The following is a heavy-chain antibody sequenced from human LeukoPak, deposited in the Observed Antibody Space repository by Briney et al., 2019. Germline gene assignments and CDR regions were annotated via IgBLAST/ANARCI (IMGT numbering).Heavy chain of an antibody. CDR3: ARLGTGYDSSGYSIGWFDP. CDR2: IYYSGST. V-gene: IGHV4-39*01. CDR1: GGSISISTYY. Sequence: SETLSLTCTVSGGSISISTYYWGWIRQPPGKGLEWIGNIYYSGSTYYNPSLKSRVTISVDTSKNQFSLRLSSVTTADTAVYYCARLGTGYDSSGYSIGWFDPWGQGTLVTVSS. D-gene: IGHD3-22*01. J-gene: IGHJ5*02.